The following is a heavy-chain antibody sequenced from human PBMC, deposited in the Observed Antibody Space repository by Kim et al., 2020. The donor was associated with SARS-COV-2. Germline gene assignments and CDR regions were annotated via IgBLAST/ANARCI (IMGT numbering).Heavy chain of an antibody. J-gene: IGHJ4*02. CDR2: INAGNGNT. CDR1: GYTFTSYA. CDR3: ARDFTMVRGVIIYFPDY. D-gene: IGHD3-10*01. Sequence: ASVKVSCKASGYTFTSYAMHWVRQAPGQRLEWMGWINAGNGNTKYSQKFQGRVTITRDTSASTAYMELSSLRSEDTAVYYCARDFTMVRGVIIYFPDYWGQGTLVTVSS. V-gene: IGHV1-3*01.